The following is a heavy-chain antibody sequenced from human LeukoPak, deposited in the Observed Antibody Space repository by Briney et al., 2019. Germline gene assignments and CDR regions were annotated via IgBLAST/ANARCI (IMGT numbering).Heavy chain of an antibody. CDR3: ASDNTYYYDSSGPPQY. D-gene: IGHD3-22*01. J-gene: IGHJ4*02. V-gene: IGHV1-46*01. CDR1: GYTFTSYY. CDR2: INPSGGST. Sequence: ASVKVSCKASGYTFTSYYMHWMRQAPGQGLEWMGIINPSGGSTSYAQKFQGRVTMTRDTSTSTVYMELSSLRSEDTAVYYCASDNTYYYDSSGPPQYWGQGTLVTVSS.